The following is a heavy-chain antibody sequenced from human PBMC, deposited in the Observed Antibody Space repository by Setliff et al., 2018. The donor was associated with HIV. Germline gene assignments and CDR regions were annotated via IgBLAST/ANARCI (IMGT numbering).Heavy chain of an antibody. V-gene: IGHV1-18*01. J-gene: IGHJ4*02. CDR3: ARVPLSGWLYFDY. D-gene: IGHD6-19*01. CDR1: GYSLSTYA. Sequence: GASVKVSCKASGYSLSTYAISWVRQAPGQGLEWMGWIDSNNGNRNFAQKFRGRVTMTTDTSTSTAYMELRSLRSDDTAVYYCARVPLSGWLYFDYWGQGTLVTVSS. CDR2: IDSNNGNR.